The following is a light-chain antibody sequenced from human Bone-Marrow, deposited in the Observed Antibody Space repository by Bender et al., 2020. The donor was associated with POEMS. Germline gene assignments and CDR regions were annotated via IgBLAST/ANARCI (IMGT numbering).Light chain of an antibody. J-gene: IGLJ3*02. Sequence: QSALTQPASVSGSPGQSITISCTGTTSDIGGYNYVSWYQQHPGKAPKLMIYDVNKRPSGVSDRFSGSKSGNTASLTISGLQVEDEADYYCCSYAHSNTWVFGGGTKLTVL. CDR1: TSDIGGYNY. CDR3: CSYAHSNTWV. CDR2: DVN. V-gene: IGLV2-14*03.